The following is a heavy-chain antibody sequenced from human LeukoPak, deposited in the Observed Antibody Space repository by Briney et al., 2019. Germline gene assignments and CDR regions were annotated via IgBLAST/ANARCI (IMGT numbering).Heavy chain of an antibody. CDR3: ARDELWFGELYGGFDY. D-gene: IGHD3-10*01. Sequence: SQTLSPTCAISGDSVSSNSAAWNWIRQSPSRGLEWLGRTYYRSKWYNDYAVSVKSRITINPDTSKNQFSLQLNSVTPEDTAVYYCARDELWFGELYGGFDYWGQGTLVTVSS. CDR1: GDSVSSNSAA. J-gene: IGHJ4*02. V-gene: IGHV6-1*01. CDR2: TYYRSKWYN.